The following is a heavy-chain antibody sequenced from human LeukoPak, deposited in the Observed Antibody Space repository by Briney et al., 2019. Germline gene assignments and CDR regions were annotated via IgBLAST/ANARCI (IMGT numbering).Heavy chain of an antibody. V-gene: IGHV4-34*01. J-gene: IGHJ3*02. CDR1: GGSFSGYY. D-gene: IGHD3-9*01. CDR3: ARLTGYRIESAFDI. Sequence: SETLSLTCAVYGGSFSGYYWSWIRQPPGKGLEWIGEINHSGSTSYNPSLKSRVTISVDTSKNQFSLKLSSVTAADTAVYYCARLTGYRIESAFDIWGQGTMVTVSS. CDR2: INHSGST.